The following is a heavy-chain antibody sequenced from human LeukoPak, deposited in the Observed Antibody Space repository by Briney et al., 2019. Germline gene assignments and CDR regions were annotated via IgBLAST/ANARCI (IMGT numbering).Heavy chain of an antibody. CDR3: ARDSADVSWFGEFPSNWFDP. CDR2: ISHDGSNK. Sequence: GRSLRLSCAASGFTFSSYAMHWVRQAPGKGLEWVAVISHDGSNKYYADSVKGRFTISRDNSKNTLYLQMNSLRAEDTAVYYCARDSADVSWFGEFPSNWFDPWGQGTLVTVSS. V-gene: IGHV3-30-3*01. D-gene: IGHD3-10*01. CDR1: GFTFSSYA. J-gene: IGHJ5*02.